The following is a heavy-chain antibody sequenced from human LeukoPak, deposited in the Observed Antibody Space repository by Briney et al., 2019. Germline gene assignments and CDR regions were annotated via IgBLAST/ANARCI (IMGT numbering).Heavy chain of an antibody. Sequence: PGGSLRLSCAASGFTFSSYEMNWVRQAPGRGLEWVSYITTSGSTIYYADSVGGRFTISRDNAKNSLYLQMDSLRAEDTAVYYCARARVFDYWGQGTLVTVSS. CDR2: ITTSGSTI. CDR1: GFTFSSYE. CDR3: ARARVFDY. V-gene: IGHV3-48*03. J-gene: IGHJ4*02.